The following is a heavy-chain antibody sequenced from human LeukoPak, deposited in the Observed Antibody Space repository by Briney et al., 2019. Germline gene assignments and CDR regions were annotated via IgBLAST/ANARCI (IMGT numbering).Heavy chain of an antibody. V-gene: IGHV4-34*01. CDR2: INHSGST. CDR3: AREDGYNHYYYYMDV. Sequence: SETLSLTCAVYGGSFSGYYWSWIRQPPGKGLEWIGEINHSGSTNYNPSLKSRVTISVDTSKNQFSLKLSSVTAADTAVYYCAREDGYNHYYYYMDVWGKGTTVTVSS. D-gene: IGHD5-24*01. J-gene: IGHJ6*03. CDR1: GGSFSGYY.